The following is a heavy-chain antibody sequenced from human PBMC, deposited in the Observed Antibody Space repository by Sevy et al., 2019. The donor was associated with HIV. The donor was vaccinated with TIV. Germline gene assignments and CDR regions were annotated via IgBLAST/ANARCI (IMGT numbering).Heavy chain of an antibody. CDR3: AKRGDYGGSYFDH. CDR1: GFTLSSSG. J-gene: IGHJ4*02. CDR2: ITPNGGYT. V-gene: IGHV3-23*01. Sequence: GGSLRLSCAASGFTLSSSGMTWVRQAPGKGLEWVSSITPNGGYTYYADSVKGRFAISRDNSQSTLYLLMNSLRVEDTAVYYCAKRGDYGGSYFDHWGLGALVTVSS. D-gene: IGHD4-17*01.